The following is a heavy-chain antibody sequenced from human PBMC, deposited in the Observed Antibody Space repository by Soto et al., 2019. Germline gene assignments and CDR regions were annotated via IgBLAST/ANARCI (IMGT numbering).Heavy chain of an antibody. CDR3: AREWLRTVDY. CDR1: GGSFSDYY. CDR2: INHRGRT. J-gene: IGHJ4*02. D-gene: IGHD3-3*01. Sequence: SETLSLTCAVYGGSFSDYYWSGIRQPPGKGLEWIGEINHRGRTNYNPSLKSRVTMSVDTSKNQFSLKLGSVTTADTAVYYCAREWLRTVDYWGPGTLVTVSS. V-gene: IGHV4-34*01.